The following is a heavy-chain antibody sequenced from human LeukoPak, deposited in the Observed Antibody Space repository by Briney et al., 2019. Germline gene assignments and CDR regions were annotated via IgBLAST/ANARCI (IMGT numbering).Heavy chain of an antibody. D-gene: IGHD1-14*01. CDR1: ENTFTNYY. CDR2: INPSGGST. CDR3: ARDQVGMGI. Sequence: ASVKVSCKASENTFTNYYMHWVRQAPGQGLEWMGIINPSGGSTSYAQKFQGRVTMTRDTSTSTVYMELSSLRSEDTAVYYCARDQVGMGIWGQGTMATVSS. V-gene: IGHV1-46*01. J-gene: IGHJ3*02.